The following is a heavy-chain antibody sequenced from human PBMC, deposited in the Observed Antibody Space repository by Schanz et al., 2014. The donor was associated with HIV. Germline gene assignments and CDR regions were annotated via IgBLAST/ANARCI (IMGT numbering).Heavy chain of an antibody. J-gene: IGHJ4*02. Sequence: MQLVESGGGVVRPGRSLKLSCAASGFSFDNYGMHWVRQAPGKGLEWVSSISESGGRTYYADSVNGRFTISRDNSKNTLYLQMTTLRIDDTAVYYCAKPEYDSRGNSQSHFDYWGQGTLVTVSP. V-gene: IGHV3-23*04. CDR2: ISESGGRT. D-gene: IGHD3-22*01. CDR1: GFSFDNYG. CDR3: AKPEYDSRGNSQSHFDY.